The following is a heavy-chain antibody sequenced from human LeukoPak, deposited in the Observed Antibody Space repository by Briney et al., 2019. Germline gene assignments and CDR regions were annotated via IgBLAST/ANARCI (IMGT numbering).Heavy chain of an antibody. Sequence: GGSLRLSCATSGFIFRDYWMTWVRQAPGKGLEWVANIKQDGSEKYYVDSVKGRFTISRDNAKNSLYLEMNSLRGEDTALYYCTKDIKDSGTYYYYGLDVWGQGTAVTVSS. D-gene: IGHD1-26*01. CDR3: TKDIKDSGTYYYYGLDV. CDR2: IKQDGSEK. V-gene: IGHV3-7*03. CDR1: GFIFRDYW. J-gene: IGHJ6*02.